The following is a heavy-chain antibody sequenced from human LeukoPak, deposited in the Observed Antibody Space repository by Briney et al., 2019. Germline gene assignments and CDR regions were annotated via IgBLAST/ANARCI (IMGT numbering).Heavy chain of an antibody. CDR3: TRETCFIGN. D-gene: IGHD2-15*01. Sequence: PGGSLRLSCAASGFTFTSNWMSWVRQAPGKGLEWVANIKQDGSDKYYVDSVKGRFTISRDNAKSSLYLQMNSLRDEDTAVYYCTRETCFIGNWGQGTLVRVSS. V-gene: IGHV3-7*01. J-gene: IGHJ4*02. CDR1: GFTFTSNW. CDR2: IKQDGSDK.